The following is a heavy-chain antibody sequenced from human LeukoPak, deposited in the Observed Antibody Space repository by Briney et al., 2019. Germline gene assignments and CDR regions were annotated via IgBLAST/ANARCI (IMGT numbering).Heavy chain of an antibody. CDR3: SRGGQRAGYAFDI. J-gene: IGHJ3*02. V-gene: IGHV3-13*01. CDR2: LHTAGDA. Sequence: FNXYDMHWVRQVTGKGLEWVSSLHTAGDAHYSVSVRGRFIISRDRSKTSFYLQMNSLRAEDSAMYYCSRGGQRAGYAFDIWGQGTVVTVSS. CDR1: FNXYD.